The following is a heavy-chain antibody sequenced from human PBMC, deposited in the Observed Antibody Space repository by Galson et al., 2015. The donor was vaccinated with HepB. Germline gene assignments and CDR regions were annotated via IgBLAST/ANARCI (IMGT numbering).Heavy chain of an antibody. J-gene: IGHJ3*01. CDR1: NYIFTRIG. CDR3: ARDTSEFEEFDVRTHGFDV. V-gene: IGHV1-18*01. Sequence: SVKVSCKASNYIFTRIGISWVRQAPGQGLEWMGWISPYNGNRNYAQKIQGRVTMTRDTSANTVYMELRILRSDDTAVYYCARDTSEFEEFDVRTHGFDVWGQGTPVTVSS. D-gene: IGHD3-10*01. CDR2: ISPYNGNR.